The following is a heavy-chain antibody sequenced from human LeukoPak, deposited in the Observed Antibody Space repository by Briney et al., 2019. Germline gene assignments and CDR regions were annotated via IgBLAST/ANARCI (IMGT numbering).Heavy chain of an antibody. V-gene: IGHV3-21*01. Sequence: PGGSLRLSCAASGFTFSSYSMNWVRQAPGKGLEWVSSISSSSSCIYYADSVKGRFTISRDNAKNSLYLQMNSLRTEDTAVYYCARDRGEYSSGWYDYYYMDVWGKGTTVTVSS. D-gene: IGHD6-19*01. CDR2: ISSSSSCI. CDR3: ARDRGEYSSGWYDYYYMDV. CDR1: GFTFSSYS. J-gene: IGHJ6*03.